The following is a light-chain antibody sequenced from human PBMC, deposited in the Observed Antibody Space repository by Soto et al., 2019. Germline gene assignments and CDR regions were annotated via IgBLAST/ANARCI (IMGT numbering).Light chain of an antibody. CDR1: SSNIGAYKY. V-gene: IGLV2-8*01. CDR3: SSYAEHINFRYV. CDR2: EVN. J-gene: IGLJ1*01. Sequence: QSVLTQPPSASGSPGQSVSISCTGTSSNIGAYKYVSWYQQHPGQAPRLIIYEVNKRPSGVPDRFSGSKSGNTASLTVSGLQAEDEADYYCSSYAEHINFRYVFGTGTKVTVL.